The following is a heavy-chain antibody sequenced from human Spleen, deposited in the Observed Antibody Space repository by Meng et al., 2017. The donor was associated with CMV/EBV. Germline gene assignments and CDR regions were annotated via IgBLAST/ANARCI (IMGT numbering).Heavy chain of an antibody. CDR1: GFTISNYW. Sequence: GESLKISCAASGFTISNYWMSWVRQAPGKGLQWVANIKQDGSETYYVDSVKGRFTISRDNAKNSLYLQMNSLRAEDTALYYCARETAGIVHAMDVWGQGTTVTVSS. CDR3: ARETAGIVHAMDV. V-gene: IGHV3-7*01. CDR2: IKQDGSET. D-gene: IGHD2-15*01. J-gene: IGHJ6*02.